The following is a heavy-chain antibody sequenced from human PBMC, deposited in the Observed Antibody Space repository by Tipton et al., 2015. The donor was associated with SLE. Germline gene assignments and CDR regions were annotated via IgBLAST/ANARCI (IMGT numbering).Heavy chain of an antibody. CDR1: GGSFSGYY. Sequence: LRLSCAVYGGSFSGYYWSWIRQPPGKGLEWIGEINHSGSTNYNPSLKSRVTMSVDTSKNQFSLKLSSVTAADTAVYYCARVGSGVDYWGQGTLVTVSS. CDR2: INHSGST. J-gene: IGHJ4*02. D-gene: IGHD3-10*01. CDR3: ARVGSGVDY. V-gene: IGHV4-34*01.